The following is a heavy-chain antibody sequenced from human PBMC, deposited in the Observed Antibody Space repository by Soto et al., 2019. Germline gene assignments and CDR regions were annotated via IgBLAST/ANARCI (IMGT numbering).Heavy chain of an antibody. CDR1: RFSFRAHG. D-gene: IGHD2-15*01. Sequence: QVQLVESGGGVVQPGRSLRLSCAASRFSFRAHGMHWVRQAPGKGGEWVAVISYDGSSTYYADSVKGRFTISRDNSNNDLYLQMSNLRPEDTAAYYCAKDHRNGGSRVDYWGQGTLVTVSS. V-gene: IGHV3-30*18. CDR3: AKDHRNGGSRVDY. J-gene: IGHJ4*02. CDR2: ISYDGSST.